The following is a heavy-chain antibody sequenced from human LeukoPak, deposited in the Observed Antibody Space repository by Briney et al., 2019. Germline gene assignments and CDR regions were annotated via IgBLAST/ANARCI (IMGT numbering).Heavy chain of an antibody. CDR2: ISSSSSYI. Sequence: GGSLRLSCAASGFTFSSYSMNWVRQAPGKGLEWVSSISSSSSYIYYADSVKGRFTISRDNAKNSLYLQMNSLRAKDTAVYYCARGRSEYYYGSGSSHWGQGTLVTVSS. J-gene: IGHJ4*02. D-gene: IGHD3-10*01. CDR1: GFTFSSYS. V-gene: IGHV3-21*01. CDR3: ARGRSEYYYGSGSSH.